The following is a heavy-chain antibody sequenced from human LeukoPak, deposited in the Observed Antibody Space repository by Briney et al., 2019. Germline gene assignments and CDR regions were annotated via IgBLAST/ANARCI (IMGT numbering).Heavy chain of an antibody. CDR3: AKLMGAYSYYGMDV. CDR2: ISASGGSI. CDR1: GFTFSSYT. D-gene: IGHD4/OR15-4a*01. Sequence: GGSLRLSCAASGFTFSSYTMSWVRQTPGKGLEWVSGISASGGSIYDADSVKGWFTISRDNSKNTLYLQMNRLRAEDTALYYCAKLMGAYSYYGMDVWGRGTAVTVSS. V-gene: IGHV3-23*01. J-gene: IGHJ6*02.